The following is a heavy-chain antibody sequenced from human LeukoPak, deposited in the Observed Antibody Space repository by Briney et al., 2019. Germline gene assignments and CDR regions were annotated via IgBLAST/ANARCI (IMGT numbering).Heavy chain of an antibody. CDR3: VKDMGGASTGGFDP. V-gene: IGHV3-9*01. J-gene: IGHJ5*02. CDR2: LSWNSGSI. D-gene: IGHD2-21*01. Sequence: GRSLRLSCAASGFTFDDYAMHWVRQAPGKGLEWVSGLSWNSGSIGYADSVKGRFTISRDNAKNSLYLQMNSLRPEDTALYYCVKDMGGASTGGFDPWGQGTLVTVSS. CDR1: GFTFDDYA.